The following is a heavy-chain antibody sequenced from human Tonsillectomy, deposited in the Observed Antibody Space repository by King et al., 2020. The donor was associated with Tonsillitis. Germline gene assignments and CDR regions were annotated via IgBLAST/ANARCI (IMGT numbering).Heavy chain of an antibody. Sequence: VQLVESGGGLVQPGGSLRLSCAASGFTFSSYAMSWVRQAPGEGLDCVSAIIGSVVGTYYADSVKVLFTISRDNSKNTLYLQMNSLRAEDTAVYYCAKDLLKGYSSSSYAFDIWGQGTMVTVSS. CDR1: GFTFSSYA. J-gene: IGHJ3*02. CDR2: IIGSVVGT. D-gene: IGHD6-13*01. V-gene: IGHV3-23*04. CDR3: AKDLLKGYSSSSYAFDI.